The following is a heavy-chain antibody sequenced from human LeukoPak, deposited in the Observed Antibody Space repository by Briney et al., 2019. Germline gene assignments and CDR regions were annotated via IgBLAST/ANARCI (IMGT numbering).Heavy chain of an antibody. CDR1: GYTFTGYY. Sequence: ASVKVSCKASGYTFTGYYMHWVRQAPGQGLEWMAWINPNSGGTNYAQKFQGRVTMTRDTSISTAYMELTRLTSDDTAVYYCARAPLGLPFDYWGQGTLVTVSS. CDR2: INPNSGGT. J-gene: IGHJ4*02. CDR3: ARAPLGLPFDY. V-gene: IGHV1-2*02.